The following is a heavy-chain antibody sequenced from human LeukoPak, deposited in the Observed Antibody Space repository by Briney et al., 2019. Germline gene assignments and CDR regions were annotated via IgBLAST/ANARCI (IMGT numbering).Heavy chain of an antibody. D-gene: IGHD2-2*01. V-gene: IGHV1-2*04. J-gene: IGHJ5*02. Sequence: ASVKVSCKASGYTFTAYYMHWVRQAPGQGLEWMGWINPNSGGTNYAQKFQGWVTMTRDTSISTAYMELSRLRSDDTAVYYCARASSTSSNWFDPWGQGTLVTVSS. CDR1: GYTFTAYY. CDR2: INPNSGGT. CDR3: ARASSTSSNWFDP.